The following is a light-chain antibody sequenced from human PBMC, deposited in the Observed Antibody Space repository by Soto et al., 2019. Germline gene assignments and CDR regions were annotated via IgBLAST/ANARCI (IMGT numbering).Light chain of an antibody. V-gene: IGKV1-5*01. CDR1: QSVTTW. J-gene: IGKJ2*01. CDR2: DAS. CDR3: QQYSSYWNT. Sequence: DVHLTQSPSTLSAYVGERVTITCRANQSVTTWLAWYQQKPGTAPKLLIYDASNLEAGVPSRFSGSGSGTEFTLTITRLQPDDCATYYCQQYSSYWNTFGQGTKLEIK.